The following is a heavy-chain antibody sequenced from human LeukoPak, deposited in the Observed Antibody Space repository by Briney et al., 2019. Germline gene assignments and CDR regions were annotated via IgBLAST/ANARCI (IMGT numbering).Heavy chain of an antibody. D-gene: IGHD5-12*01. V-gene: IGHV1-2*02. Sequence: ASVKVSCKASGYTFTGYYMHWVRQAPGQGLEWMGWINPNSGGTNYAQKFKGRVTMTRDTSISTAYMELSRLRSADTAVYYCARELGGYSGYDYGYWGQGTLVTVSS. J-gene: IGHJ4*02. CDR1: GYTFTGYY. CDR3: ARELGGYSGYDYGY. CDR2: INPNSGGT.